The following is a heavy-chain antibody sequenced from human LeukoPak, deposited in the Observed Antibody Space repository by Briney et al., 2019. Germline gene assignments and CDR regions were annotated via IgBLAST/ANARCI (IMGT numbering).Heavy chain of an antibody. Sequence: PSETLSLTCAVYGGSFSGYYWSWIRQPPGKGLEWIGEINHSGSTNYNPSLKSRVTISVDTSKNQFSLKLSSVTAADTAVYYCARHSFYGDYYFDYWGQGTLVTVSS. V-gene: IGHV4-34*01. CDR3: ARHSFYGDYYFDY. J-gene: IGHJ4*02. CDR2: INHSGST. D-gene: IGHD4-17*01. CDR1: GGSFSGYY.